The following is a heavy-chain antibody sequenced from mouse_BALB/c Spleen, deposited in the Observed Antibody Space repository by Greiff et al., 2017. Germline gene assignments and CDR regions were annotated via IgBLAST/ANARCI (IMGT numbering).Heavy chain of an antibody. CDR3: ARSGDYDYYYAMDY. Sequence: VQGVESGAELVRPGSSVKISCKASGYAFSSYWMNWVKQRPGQGLEWIGQIYPGDGDTNYNGKFKGKATLTADKSSSTAYMQLSSLTSEDSAVYFCARSGDYDYYYAMDYWGQGTSVTVSS. D-gene: IGHD2-4*01. V-gene: IGHV1-80*01. CDR2: IYPGDGDT. CDR1: GYAFSSYW. J-gene: IGHJ4*01.